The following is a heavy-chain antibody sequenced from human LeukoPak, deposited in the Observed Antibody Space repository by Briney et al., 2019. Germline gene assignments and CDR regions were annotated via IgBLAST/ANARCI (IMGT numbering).Heavy chain of an antibody. CDR2: INPNSGGT. Sequence: GASVKVSCKASGYTFTGYYMHWVRQARGQGLEWMGWINPNSGGTNYAQKFQGRVTMTRDTSISTAYMELSRLRSDDTAVYYCARSSGRYYNDAFDIWGQGTMVTVSS. CDR3: ARSSGRYYNDAFDI. CDR1: GYTFTGYY. D-gene: IGHD1-26*01. V-gene: IGHV1-2*02. J-gene: IGHJ3*02.